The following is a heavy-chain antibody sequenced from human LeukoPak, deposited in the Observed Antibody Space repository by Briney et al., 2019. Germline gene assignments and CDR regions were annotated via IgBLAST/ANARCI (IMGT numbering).Heavy chain of an antibody. CDR2: IYTSGST. CDR1: GGSLSSYY. J-gene: IGHJ4*02. D-gene: IGHD6-19*01. V-gene: IGHV4-4*07. CDR3: ARERSKQWLVQGGAFDY. Sequence: PSETLSLTCTVSGGSLSSYYWSWIRQPAGKGLEWIGRIYTSGSTNYNPSLKSRVTMSVDTSKNQFSLKLSSVTAADTAVYYCARERSKQWLVQGGAFDYWGQGTLVTVSS.